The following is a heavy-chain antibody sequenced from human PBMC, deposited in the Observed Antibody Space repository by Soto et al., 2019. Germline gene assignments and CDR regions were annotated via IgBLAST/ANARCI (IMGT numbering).Heavy chain of an antibody. D-gene: IGHD2-2*01. CDR3: ARAGYCSSTSCWNWFDP. Sequence: ASVKVSCKASGYTFTGYYMHWVRQAPGQVLEWMGWINPNSGGTNYAQKFQGWVTMTRDTSISTAYMELSRLRSDDTAVYYCARAGYCSSTSCWNWFDPWGQGTLVTVSS. J-gene: IGHJ5*02. V-gene: IGHV1-2*04. CDR2: INPNSGGT. CDR1: GYTFTGYY.